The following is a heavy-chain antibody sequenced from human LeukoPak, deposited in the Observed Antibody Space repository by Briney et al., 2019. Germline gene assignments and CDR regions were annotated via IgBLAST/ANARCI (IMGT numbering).Heavy chain of an antibody. D-gene: IGHD3-10*01. J-gene: IGHJ6*03. CDR1: GFTVSSNY. V-gene: IGHV4-59*02. Sequence: GSLRLSCAASGFTVSSNYMSWVRQPPGKGLEWIGYIYYSGSTNYNPSLKSRVTISVDTSKNLFSLKLSSVTAADTALYYCARGSGSYYRYYYYYYMDVWGKGTTVTISS. CDR3: ARGSGSYYRYYYYYYMDV. CDR2: IYYSGST.